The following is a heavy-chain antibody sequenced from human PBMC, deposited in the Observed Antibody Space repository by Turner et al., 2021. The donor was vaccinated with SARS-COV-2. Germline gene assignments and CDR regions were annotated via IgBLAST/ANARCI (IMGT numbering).Heavy chain of an antibody. CDR2: IIPIFGTA. V-gene: IGHV1-69*01. J-gene: IGHJ6*02. D-gene: IGHD1-26*01. CDR3: ARVYSGSYDGGYYYYGMDV. Sequence: EVKKPGSSVKVSCKASGGTFSSYVISWVRQAPGQGLEWMGGIIPIFGTANYAQKFQGRVTITADESTSTAYMELSSLRSEDTAVYYCARVYSGSYDGGYYYYGMDVWGQGTTVTVSS. CDR1: GGTFSSYV.